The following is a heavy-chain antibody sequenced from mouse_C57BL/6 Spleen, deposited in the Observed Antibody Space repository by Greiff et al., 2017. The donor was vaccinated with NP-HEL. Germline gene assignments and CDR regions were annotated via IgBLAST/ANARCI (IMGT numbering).Heavy chain of an antibody. Sequence: VQLQQSGTVLARPGASVKMSCKTSGYTFTSYWMHWVKQRPGQGLEWIGAIYPGNSDTSYNQKFKGKAKLTAVTSASTAYMELSSLTNEDSAVYYCTREDYDYPYYFDYWGQGTTLTVSS. J-gene: IGHJ2*01. V-gene: IGHV1-5*01. D-gene: IGHD2-4*01. CDR2: IYPGNSDT. CDR3: TREDYDYPYYFDY. CDR1: GYTFTSYW.